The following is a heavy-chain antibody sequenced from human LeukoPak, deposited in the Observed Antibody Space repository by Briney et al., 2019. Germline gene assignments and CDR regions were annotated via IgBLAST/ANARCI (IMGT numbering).Heavy chain of an antibody. V-gene: IGHV3-15*01. CDR1: GFSFMNAW. CDR3: TTFYHEYSPY. Sequence: GGSLRLSCAASGFSFMNAWLIWVRQAPGKGLEWVGRIKSNADGGTPDYAAPARGRFTISRDDSKNTLYLQMNSLKTEDTAVYYCTTFYHEYSPYWGRGTLVTVSS. J-gene: IGHJ4*02. D-gene: IGHD2/OR15-2a*01. CDR2: IKSNADGGTP.